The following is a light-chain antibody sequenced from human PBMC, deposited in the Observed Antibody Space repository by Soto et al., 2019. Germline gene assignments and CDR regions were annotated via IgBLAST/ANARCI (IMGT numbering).Light chain of an antibody. J-gene: IGKJ3*01. CDR2: GAS. CDR3: PKYNNWPT. Sequence: EIVMTQSPATLSVSPGERATLSCRASQSVSSNLAWYQQKPGQAPRLLIYGASTRATGIPARFSGSGSGTEFTLTISSLQSEDFAVYYCPKYNNWPTFGPGTKVDIK. V-gene: IGKV3-15*01. CDR1: QSVSSN.